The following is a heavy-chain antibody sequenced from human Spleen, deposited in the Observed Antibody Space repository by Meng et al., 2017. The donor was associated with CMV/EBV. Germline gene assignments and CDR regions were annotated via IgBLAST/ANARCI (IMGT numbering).Heavy chain of an antibody. CDR1: GFSFSSHG. J-gene: IGHJ4*02. V-gene: IGHV3-33*01. Sequence: GGSLRLSCAASGFSFSSHGMHWVRQAPGKGLEWVAIIWYDGTNKYHGDSVKGRFTISRDNSKNMVYLQMNSLRAEDTAVYFCARGLQGDWGQGTLVTVSS. CDR3: ARGLQGD. CDR2: IWYDGTNK.